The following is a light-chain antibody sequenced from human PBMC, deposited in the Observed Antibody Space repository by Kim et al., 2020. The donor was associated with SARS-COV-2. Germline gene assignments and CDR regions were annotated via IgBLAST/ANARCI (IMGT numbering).Light chain of an antibody. CDR3: NSRDSNDNVV. Sequence: ALGQTVRITCQGDSLRSYYATWYQQKPGQAPIRVIYGKNNRPSGIPDRFAGSSSGNTASLTITGTQAGDEADYYCNSRDSNDNVVFGGGTKLTVL. J-gene: IGLJ2*01. V-gene: IGLV3-19*01. CDR2: GKN. CDR1: SLRSYY.